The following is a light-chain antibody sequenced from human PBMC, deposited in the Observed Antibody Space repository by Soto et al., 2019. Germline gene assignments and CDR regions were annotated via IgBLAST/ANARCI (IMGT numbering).Light chain of an antibody. V-gene: IGKV3-15*01. J-gene: IGKJ1*01. CDR3: QQYNNWPRT. Sequence: EIVLTQSPATLSVSPGERATLSCRASQSVSSKLAWYQQKLGQAPRLLIHGASTRATGIPARFGGSGSGTEFTLTISSLQSEDFAVYYCQQYNNWPRTFGQGTKVDIK. CDR1: QSVSSK. CDR2: GAS.